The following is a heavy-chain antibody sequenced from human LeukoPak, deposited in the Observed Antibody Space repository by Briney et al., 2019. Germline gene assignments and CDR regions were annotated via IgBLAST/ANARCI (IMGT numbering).Heavy chain of an antibody. V-gene: IGHV1-69*04. J-gene: IGHJ3*02. CDR1: GGTFSSYA. D-gene: IGHD1-26*01. CDR2: IIPILGIA. Sequence: AASVKVSCKASGGTFSSYAISWVRQAPGQGLEWMGRIIPILGIANYAQKFQGRVTITADKSTSTAYMELSSLRSGDTAVYYCARDGRDDAFDIWGQGTMVTVSS. CDR3: ARDGRDDAFDI.